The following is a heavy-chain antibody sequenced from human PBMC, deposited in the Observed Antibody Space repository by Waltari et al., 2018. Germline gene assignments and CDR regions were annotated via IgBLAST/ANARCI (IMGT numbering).Heavy chain of an antibody. CDR2: TFYRSMWYY. V-gene: IGHV6-1*01. Sequence: QVQLQQSGPGLVKPSPTLPLTCAISGVSAPTNRAACNWIRQSPSRGLEWLGRTFYRSMWYYDYAVSMRSRITVSPDTSKNQFSLQLNSVTPEDTAVYYCARGGYDFDSWGQGTLVTVSS. J-gene: IGHJ4*02. CDR1: GVSAPTNRAA. CDR3: ARGGYDFDS. D-gene: IGHD5-12*01.